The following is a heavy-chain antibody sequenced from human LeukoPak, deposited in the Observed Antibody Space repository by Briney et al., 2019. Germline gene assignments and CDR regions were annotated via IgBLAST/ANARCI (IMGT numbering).Heavy chain of an antibody. CDR2: IYTSGST. J-gene: IGHJ5*02. CDR1: GGSISSGNYY. CDR3: ARDHRESFYDFWSAFDP. D-gene: IGHD3-3*01. V-gene: IGHV4-61*02. Sequence: PSETLSLTCIVSGGSISSGNYYWSWIRQPAGKGLEWIGRIYTSGSTNYNPSLKSRLTISLDTSKNQFSLKPSSVTAEDTAVYYCARDHRESFYDFWSAFDPWGQGTLVTVSS.